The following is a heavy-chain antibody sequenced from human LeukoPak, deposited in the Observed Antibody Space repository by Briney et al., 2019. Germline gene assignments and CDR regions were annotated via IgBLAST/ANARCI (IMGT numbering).Heavy chain of an antibody. V-gene: IGHV3-30-3*01. CDR3: ARDSDSSGYRIPGF. CDR2: ISYDGSNK. CDR1: GFTFSTYA. D-gene: IGHD3-22*01. J-gene: IGHJ3*01. Sequence: GRSLRLSCAASGFTFSTYAMHWVRQAPGKGLEWVAVISYDGSNKYYADSVKGRFTISRDNSKNTLYLQMNSLRAEDTAVYYCARDSDSSGYRIPGFWGQGTMVTVSS.